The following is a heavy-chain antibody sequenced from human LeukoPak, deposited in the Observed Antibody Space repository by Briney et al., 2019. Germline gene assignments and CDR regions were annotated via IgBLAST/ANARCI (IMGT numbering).Heavy chain of an antibody. CDR3: ASPAVYCGGDCYSANPYYYYGMDV. D-gene: IGHD2-21*02. J-gene: IGHJ6*02. Sequence: ASVKVSCKASGYTFTSYYMHWVRQAPGQGLEWMGIINPSGGSTSYAQKFQGRVTMTRDTSTSTVYMELSSLRSEDTAVYYCASPAVYCGGDCYSANPYYYYGMDVWGQGTTVTVSS. CDR1: GYTFTSYY. V-gene: IGHV1-46*01. CDR2: INPSGGST.